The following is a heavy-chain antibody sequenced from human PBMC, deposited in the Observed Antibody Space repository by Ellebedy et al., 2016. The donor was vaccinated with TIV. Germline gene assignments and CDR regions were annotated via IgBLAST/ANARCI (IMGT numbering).Heavy chain of an antibody. CDR1: GYTFTGYF. V-gene: IGHV1-46*04. Sequence: ASVKVSCKASGYTFTGYFMHWVRQAPGQGLEWVGMINPSGGSARFAQKLQGRVTMTRDTSTRTVYMELSSLRSEDTAVYYCARVEYSSGWYLEGAFDIWGQGTMVTVSS. CDR3: ARVEYSSGWYLEGAFDI. D-gene: IGHD6-19*01. CDR2: INPSGGSA. J-gene: IGHJ3*02.